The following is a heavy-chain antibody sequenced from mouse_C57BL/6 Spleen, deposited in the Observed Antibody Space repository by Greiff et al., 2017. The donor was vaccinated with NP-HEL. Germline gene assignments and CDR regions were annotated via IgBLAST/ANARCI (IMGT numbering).Heavy chain of an antibody. D-gene: IGHD3-3*01. Sequence: QVQLQQPGAELVRPGSSVKLSCKASGYTFTSYWMHWVKQRPIQGLEWIGNIDPSDSETHYNQKFKDKATLTVDKSSSTAYMQLSSLTSEDSAVYYCARHGTGYAMDYWGQGTSVTVSS. CDR3: ARHGTGYAMDY. CDR2: IDPSDSET. V-gene: IGHV1-52*01. CDR1: GYTFTSYW. J-gene: IGHJ4*01.